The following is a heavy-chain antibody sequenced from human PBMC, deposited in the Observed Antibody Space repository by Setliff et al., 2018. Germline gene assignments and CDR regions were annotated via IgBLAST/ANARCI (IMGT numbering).Heavy chain of an antibody. V-gene: IGHV1-3*01. CDR2: INAGNGNT. CDR3: ARSPPTSTYYDFWSGYSYYFDY. CDR1: GCTFTSYA. D-gene: IGHD3-3*01. J-gene: IGHJ4*02. Sequence: ASVKVSCKASGCTFTSYAMHWVRQAPGQRLEWMGWINAGNGNTKYSQKFQGRITITRDTSASTAYMELSSLRSEDTAVYYCARSPPTSTYYDFWSGYSYYFDYWGQGTLVTVSS.